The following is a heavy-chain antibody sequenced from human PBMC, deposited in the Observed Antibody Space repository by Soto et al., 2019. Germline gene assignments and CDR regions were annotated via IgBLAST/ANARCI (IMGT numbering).Heavy chain of an antibody. Sequence: SETLSLTCDVSGDTISTGGYTWAWIRQPPGKALEWIGHTYHSGNPYYNPSLKSRVIISVDRSKNQFSLKLSSVTAADTAVYYCARDRKYYYDSSGYFDYWGQGTLVTVSS. D-gene: IGHD3-22*01. CDR3: ARDRKYYYDSSGYFDY. CDR2: TYHSGNP. V-gene: IGHV4-30-2*01. J-gene: IGHJ4*02. CDR1: GDTISTGGYT.